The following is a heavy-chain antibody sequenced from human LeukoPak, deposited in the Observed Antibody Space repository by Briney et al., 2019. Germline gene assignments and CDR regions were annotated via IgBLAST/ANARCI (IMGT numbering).Heavy chain of an antibody. Sequence: PSETLSLTCSVSGGSISSYYWSWIRQAPGKGLEWIGNVYYNGSTNYNPSLKSRVTISVDTSKNQFSLKLSSVTAADTAVYYCARVGSSGWYLLDYWGQGTLVTVSS. CDR2: VYYNGST. CDR3: ARVGSSGWYLLDY. J-gene: IGHJ4*02. D-gene: IGHD6-19*01. V-gene: IGHV4-59*01. CDR1: GGSISSYY.